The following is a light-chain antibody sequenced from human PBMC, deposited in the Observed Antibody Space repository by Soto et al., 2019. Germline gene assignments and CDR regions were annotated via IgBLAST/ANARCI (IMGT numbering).Light chain of an antibody. CDR3: QQYGSSALT. V-gene: IGKV3-20*01. J-gene: IGKJ4*01. Sequence: EIGLTQSPGTLSLSPGERATLSCRASQSVSSIYLAWYQQKPGQAPRLLIYGASSRPTGIPDRFSGSGSGTDFTLTISRLEPEDFAVYYCQQYGSSALTFGGVTKVDI. CDR1: QSVSSIY. CDR2: GAS.